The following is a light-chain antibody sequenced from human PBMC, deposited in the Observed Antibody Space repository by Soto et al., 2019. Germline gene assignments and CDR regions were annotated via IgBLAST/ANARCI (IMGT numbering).Light chain of an antibody. CDR3: QQSYSTTWT. V-gene: IGKV1-39*01. Sequence: DIQMTQSPSSLSASVGDRVTITCRASQGISTYLNWYHQKPGKAPKLLIYAAPSLQSGVPSRFSGSGSETDFTLTISSLQPEDFATYSCQQSYSTTWTFGQGTKVDIK. CDR2: AAP. J-gene: IGKJ1*01. CDR1: QGISTY.